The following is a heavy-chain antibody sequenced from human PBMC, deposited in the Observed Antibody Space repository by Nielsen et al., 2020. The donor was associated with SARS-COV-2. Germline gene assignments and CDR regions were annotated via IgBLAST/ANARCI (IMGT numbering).Heavy chain of an antibody. J-gene: IGHJ6*03. CDR3: ITDELRYFDWLFQSDYYYYMDV. CDR1: GFTFSNAW. V-gene: IGHV3-15*01. Sequence: GESLKISCAASGFTFSNAWMSWVRQAPGKGLEWVGRIKSKTDGGTTDYAAPVKGRFTISRDDSKNTLYLQMNSLKTEDTAVYYCITDELRYFDWLFQSDYYYYMDVWGKGTTVTVSS. D-gene: IGHD3-9*01. CDR2: IKSKTDGGTT.